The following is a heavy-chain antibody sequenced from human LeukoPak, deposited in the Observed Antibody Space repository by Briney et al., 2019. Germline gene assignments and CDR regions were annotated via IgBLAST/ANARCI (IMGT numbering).Heavy chain of an antibody. CDR1: GFTISNYE. CDR3: ARRFDR. J-gene: IGHJ4*02. CDR2: ISSSGSTK. Sequence: GGSLRLSCAASGFTISNYEMNWVRQAPGKGLEWVSYISSSGSTKNYAESVKGSFTISRDNAENSLYLQMNSLRGEDTAVYYCARRFDRWGQGTLVTVSS. V-gene: IGHV3-48*03. D-gene: IGHD3-16*01.